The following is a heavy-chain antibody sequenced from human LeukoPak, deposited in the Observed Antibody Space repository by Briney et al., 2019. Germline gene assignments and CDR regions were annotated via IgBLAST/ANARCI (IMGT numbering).Heavy chain of an antibody. V-gene: IGHV4-4*09. CDR3: ARLDAENTTTIFGVVSYYYYYYMDV. Sequence: PSETLSLTCTVSGVSISSYYWSWIRQPPGKGLEWLGYIYTSGSTNYNPSLKSRVTISVETSKNQFSLKLNSVTAADTAVYYCARLDAENTTTIFGVVSYYYYYYMDVWGKGTTVTVSS. CDR2: IYTSGST. J-gene: IGHJ6*03. CDR1: GVSISSYY. D-gene: IGHD3-3*01.